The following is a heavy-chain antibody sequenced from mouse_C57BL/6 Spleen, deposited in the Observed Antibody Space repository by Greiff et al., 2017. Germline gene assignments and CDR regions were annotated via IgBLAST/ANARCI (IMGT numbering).Heavy chain of an antibody. J-gene: IGHJ4*01. D-gene: IGHD1-1*01. CDR3: ARSALLLYPYAMDY. CDR2: INPNYGTT. Sequence: EVQLQQSGPELVKPGASVKISCKASGYSFTDYYMNWVKQSHGKSLEWIGVINPNYGTTSYNQKFKGKATLTVDQSSSTAYMQLNSLTSEDSAVXYCARSALLLYPYAMDYWGQGTSVTVSS. V-gene: IGHV1-39*01. CDR1: GYSFTDYY.